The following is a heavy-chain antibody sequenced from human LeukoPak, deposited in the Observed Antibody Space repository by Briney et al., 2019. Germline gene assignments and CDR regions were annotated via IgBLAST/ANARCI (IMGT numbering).Heavy chain of an antibody. J-gene: IGHJ4*02. V-gene: IGHV4-34*01. CDR2: INHSGST. Sequence: SETLSLTCVVYGGSFSGYYWSWIRQPPGKGLEWIGEINHSGSTNYNPSLKSRVTISVDTSKNQFSLKLSSVTAADTAVYYCARSGHYYGSGTYRGFDYWGQGTLVTVSS. CDR3: ARSGHYYGSGTYRGFDY. CDR1: GGSFSGYY. D-gene: IGHD3-10*01.